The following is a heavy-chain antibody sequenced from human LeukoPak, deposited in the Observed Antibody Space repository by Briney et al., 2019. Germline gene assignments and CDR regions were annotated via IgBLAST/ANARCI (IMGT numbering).Heavy chain of an antibody. CDR1: GYLFPNYW. CDR2: TYPADSDS. J-gene: IGHJ4*02. D-gene: IGHD3-10*01. CDR3: ARTKHFGSGSHSATWAF. V-gene: IGHV5-51*01. Sequence: GESLKISCKGSGYLFPNYWIAWVRQMPGKGLEFMGITYPADSDSRYSPSYRGLVTISADKSTTTAYLQWSSLQASDTAIYYCARTKHFGSGSHSATWAFWGQGTLVTVSS.